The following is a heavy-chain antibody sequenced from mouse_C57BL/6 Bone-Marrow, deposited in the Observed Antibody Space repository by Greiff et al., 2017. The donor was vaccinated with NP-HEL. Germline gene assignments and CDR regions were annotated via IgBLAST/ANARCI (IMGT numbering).Heavy chain of an antibody. Sequence: EVQLQQSGPELVKPGASVKISCKASGYSFTDFNMNWVKQSNGKSLEWIGVINPNYGTTSYNQKFKGKATLTVDQSSSTAYMQLNSLTSEDSAVYYCASESYYGSSWGYAMDYWGQGTSVTVSS. CDR2: INPNYGTT. J-gene: IGHJ4*01. D-gene: IGHD1-1*01. CDR1: GYSFTDFN. V-gene: IGHV1-39*01. CDR3: ASESYYGSSWGYAMDY.